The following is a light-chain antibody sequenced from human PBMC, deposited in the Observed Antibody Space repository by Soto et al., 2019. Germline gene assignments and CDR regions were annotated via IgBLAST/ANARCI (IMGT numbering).Light chain of an antibody. CDR2: LGS. J-gene: IGKJ4*01. V-gene: IGKV2-28*01. CDR1: QSLLHSNGSNY. CDR3: MQALQTPT. Sequence: EIVMTQSPLSLSVTPGEPASISCRSSQSLLHSNGSNYLGWYLQKPGHSPQLLIYLGSNRASGVPERFSGSGSGTDLTLKISRVETEDVGVYYCMQALQTPTFGGGTKVDIK.